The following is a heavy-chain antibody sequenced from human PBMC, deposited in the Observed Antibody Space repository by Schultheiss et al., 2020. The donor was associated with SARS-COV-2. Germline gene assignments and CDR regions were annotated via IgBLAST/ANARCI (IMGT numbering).Heavy chain of an antibody. CDR3: ARDHYELFDY. D-gene: IGHD4-17*01. V-gene: IGHV3-21*05. Sequence: GGSLRLSCAASGFTFSNYDINWVRQAPGKGLEWVSFISSSGSPIYYTDSVKGRFTISRDNAKNSLYLQMNSLRAEDTAVYYCARDHYELFDYWGQGTLVTVSS. J-gene: IGHJ4*02. CDR2: ISSSGSPI. CDR1: GFTFSNYD.